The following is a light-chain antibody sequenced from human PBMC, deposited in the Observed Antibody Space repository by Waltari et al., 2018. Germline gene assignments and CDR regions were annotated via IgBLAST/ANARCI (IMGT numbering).Light chain of an antibody. CDR3: DQYFYWPYT. Sequence: ETVMTQSPATLAGSPGDRVTLSCRASQSVASKVSWYQQKPGQVPRLLLYGVSTRATGVPARFSGSGSGTEFTLSISSLQSEDFAVYFCDQYFYWPYTFGQGTKLELK. J-gene: IGKJ2*01. CDR1: QSVASK. CDR2: GVS. V-gene: IGKV3-15*01.